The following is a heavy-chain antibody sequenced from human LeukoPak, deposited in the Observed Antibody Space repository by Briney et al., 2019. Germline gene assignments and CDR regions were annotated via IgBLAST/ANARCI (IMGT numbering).Heavy chain of an antibody. V-gene: IGHV4-4*07. Sequence: SETLSLTCSVSGGSIGSYDWSWIRQPAGKGLEWIGRIYTSGSPNYNPSLKSRVTLSVDTSKNQFSLKLTSVTAADPAVYYCGRTGDDWFFDLWGRGTLVTVSS. CDR1: GGSIGSYD. D-gene: IGHD2-21*01. J-gene: IGHJ2*01. CDR3: GRTGDDWFFDL. CDR2: IYTSGSP.